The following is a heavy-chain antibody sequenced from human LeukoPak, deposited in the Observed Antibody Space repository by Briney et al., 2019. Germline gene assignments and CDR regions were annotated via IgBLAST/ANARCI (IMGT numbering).Heavy chain of an antibody. D-gene: IGHD5-18*01. Sequence: PGGSLRLSCAASGIIFSNYWMHWVRQAPGKGLVWVSRINRDGSSTSYADSVKGRFTISRDNAKNTLYLQMNSLRAEDTAAYYCARGGGYSYGSFDYWGQGTLVTVSS. V-gene: IGHV3-74*01. CDR2: INRDGSST. CDR3: ARGGGYSYGSFDY. J-gene: IGHJ4*02. CDR1: GIIFSNYW.